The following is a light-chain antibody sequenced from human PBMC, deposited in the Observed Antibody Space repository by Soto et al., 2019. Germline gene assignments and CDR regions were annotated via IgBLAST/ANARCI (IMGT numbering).Light chain of an antibody. CDR1: NVGSKV. CDR3: ASWDDSLTVNWV. V-gene: IGLV3-21*02. J-gene: IGLJ3*02. Sequence: SYELTQPPSVSVAPGQTATISCGGNNVGSKVVHWYQQKPGQAPVLVVYDDTYRPSGIPERFSGSKSGTSASLAISGLQSEDEADYYCASWDDSLTVNWVFGGGTKLTVL. CDR2: DDT.